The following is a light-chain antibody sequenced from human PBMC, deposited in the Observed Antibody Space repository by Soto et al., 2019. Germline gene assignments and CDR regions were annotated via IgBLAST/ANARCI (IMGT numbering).Light chain of an antibody. V-gene: IGKV1-9*01. CDR2: AAS. Sequence: DIQLTQSPSFLSASVGDRVTITCRASQGISTYLAWYQQKPGKPPKLLIYAASTLQGGVPSRFSGSGSGTEFTLTISSLQPEDFATYYCQQLNRYPLTFDGGTKVEIK. J-gene: IGKJ4*01. CDR1: QGISTY. CDR3: QQLNRYPLT.